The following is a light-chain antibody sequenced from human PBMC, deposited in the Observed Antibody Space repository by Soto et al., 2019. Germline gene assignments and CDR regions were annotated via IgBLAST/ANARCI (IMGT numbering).Light chain of an antibody. CDR2: DVT. Sequence: QSALTQPRSVSGSPGQSVTFSCIGTSSDIGTYNFVSWYQQNPGKAPKLLIYDVTKRPSGVPDRFSGSKSGNTASLTISGLQSEDEADYYCCSYALANTLVFGGGTKLTVL. V-gene: IGLV2-11*01. J-gene: IGLJ3*02. CDR3: CSYALANTLV. CDR1: SSDIGTYNF.